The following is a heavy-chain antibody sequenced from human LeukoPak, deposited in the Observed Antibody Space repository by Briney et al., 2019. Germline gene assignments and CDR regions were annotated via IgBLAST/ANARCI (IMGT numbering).Heavy chain of an antibody. D-gene: IGHD6-13*01. Sequence: GGSLRLSCAASGFTVSSNYMSWVRQAPGKGLEWVSVIYSGGSTYYADSVKGRFTISRDNSKNTLYLQMNSPRAEDTAVYYCARLRIAAAGLLDYWGQGTLVTVSS. CDR1: GFTVSSNY. J-gene: IGHJ4*02. CDR3: ARLRIAAAGLLDY. CDR2: IYSGGST. V-gene: IGHV3-53*01.